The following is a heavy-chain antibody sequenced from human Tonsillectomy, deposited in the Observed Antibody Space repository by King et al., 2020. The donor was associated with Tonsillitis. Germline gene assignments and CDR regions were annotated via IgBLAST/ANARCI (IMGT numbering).Heavy chain of an antibody. CDR2: IKSKTDGGTT. CDR1: GFTFSNAW. Sequence: VQLVESGGGLVKPGGSLRLSCAASGFTFSNAWMNWVRQAPGKGLEWVGRIKSKTDGGTTDYAAPVKGRFTISRDDSKNTLYLQMNSLKTEDTAVYYCTSTEWGVASNLDYWGQGTLVTVSS. CDR3: TSTEWGVASNLDY. D-gene: IGHD1-26*01. V-gene: IGHV3-15*07. J-gene: IGHJ4*02.